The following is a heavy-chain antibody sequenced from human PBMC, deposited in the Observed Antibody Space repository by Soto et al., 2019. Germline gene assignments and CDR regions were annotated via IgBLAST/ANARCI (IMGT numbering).Heavy chain of an antibody. D-gene: IGHD3-3*01. CDR1: RYSFTSYW. J-gene: IGHJ6*03. Sequence: PGESLKISCKGSRYSFTSYWIGWVRQMPGKGLEWMGIIYPGDSDTRYSPSFQGQVTISADKSISTAYLQWSSLKASDTAMYYCARALFEDFWSGYYRSTSYYYYMDVWGKGTTVTVSS. CDR3: ARALFEDFWSGYYRSTSYYYYMDV. V-gene: IGHV5-51*01. CDR2: IYPGDSDT.